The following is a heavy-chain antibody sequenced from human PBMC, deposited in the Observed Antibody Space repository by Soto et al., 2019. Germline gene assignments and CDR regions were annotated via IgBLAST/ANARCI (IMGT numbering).Heavy chain of an antibody. D-gene: IGHD3-22*01. CDR1: GDYFSSYA. CDR2: IIPIFGTP. J-gene: IGHJ5*02. V-gene: IGHV1-69*01. CDR3: ATGGNYYETRALAS. Sequence: QVQLVQSVAEVKKPGSSVKVSCKASGDYFSSYAISWVRQAPGHGLEWLGRIIPIFGTPNYAQRVEGRVRITADESTSTANMQLSSLRSDDTAVYYCATGGNYYETRALASWGQGTLVTVSS.